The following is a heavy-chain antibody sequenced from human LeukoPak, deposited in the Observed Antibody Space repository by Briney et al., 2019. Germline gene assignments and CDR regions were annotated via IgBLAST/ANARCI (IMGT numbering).Heavy chain of an antibody. CDR3: AKGAQYYGSGSHRRGHYFDS. CDR2: IFYDGTIQ. V-gene: IGHV3-30*04. J-gene: IGHJ4*02. D-gene: IGHD3-10*01. CDR1: GFTFRNYA. Sequence: WGSLRLSCVTSGFTFRNYARHWIRHTPGKGLEWVGVIFYDGTIQYYADSVKGRFTISRDNSKNTLYLQMSSLRAEDTAVYYCAKGAQYYGSGSHRRGHYFDSWGQGTLVTVSS.